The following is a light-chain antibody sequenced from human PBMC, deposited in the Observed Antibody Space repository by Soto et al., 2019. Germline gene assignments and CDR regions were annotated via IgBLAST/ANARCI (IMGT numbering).Light chain of an antibody. CDR1: RSIGTN. Sequence: EIVMTQSPGTLSVSPGERATLSCRASRSIGTNLGWYQQKPGQAPRLLIYAASTRATGIPARFSGSGSGTEFTLTISSLQSEDFAVYYCQQYNNWPPYTFGQGTKLEIK. V-gene: IGKV3-15*01. J-gene: IGKJ2*01. CDR2: AAS. CDR3: QQYNNWPPYT.